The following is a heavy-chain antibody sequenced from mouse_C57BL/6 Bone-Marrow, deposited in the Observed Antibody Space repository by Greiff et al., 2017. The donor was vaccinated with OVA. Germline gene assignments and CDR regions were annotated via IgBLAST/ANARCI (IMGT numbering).Heavy chain of an antibody. CDR3: ARNLSNYPCYYAMDY. D-gene: IGHD2-5*01. CDR2: IDPSDSET. V-gene: IGHV1-52*01. Sequence: VQLQQPGAELVRPGSSVKLSCKASGYTFTSYWMHWVKQRPIQGLEWIGNIDPSDSETKSNQKFKDKATLTVDKYSSTAYMQLSSLTSEDSAVYYCARNLSNYPCYYAMDYWGQGTSVTVSS. J-gene: IGHJ4*01. CDR1: GYTFTSYW.